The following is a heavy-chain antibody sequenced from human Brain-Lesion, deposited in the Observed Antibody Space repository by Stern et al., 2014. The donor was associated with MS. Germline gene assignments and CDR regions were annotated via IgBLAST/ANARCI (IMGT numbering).Heavy chain of an antibody. D-gene: IGHD3-3*01. CDR2: GNPNTVGP. V-gene: IGHV1-2*02. CDR3: ARDQRGITIFGVVTDYYYLGMDV. CDR1: GYIFTGYY. J-gene: IGHJ6*02. Sequence: VQLVQSGAEVKKPGASVKVSCKTSGYIFTGYYIHWERPAPGQGLEGMAWGNPNTVGPKHAQKFQGRVTMSRDTSISTAYVELSSLTSDDTAVYYCARDQRGITIFGVVTDYYYLGMDVWGQGTTVTVSS.